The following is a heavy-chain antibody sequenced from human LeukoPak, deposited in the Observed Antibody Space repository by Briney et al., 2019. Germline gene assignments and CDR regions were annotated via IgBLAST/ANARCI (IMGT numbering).Heavy chain of an antibody. J-gene: IGHJ3*02. CDR1: GFTFSGCE. CDR3: ARVATMVRVPLDALDI. CDR2: ISRSGNTI. D-gene: IGHD3-10*01. Sequence: QPGGSLRLSCAISGFTFSGCELTWVRQAPGKGLEWISYISRSGNTIYYADSVKGRFTTSRDNAKNSLYLQMNSLRVEDTAVYYCARVATMVRVPLDALDIWSQGTMVSVPS. V-gene: IGHV3-48*03.